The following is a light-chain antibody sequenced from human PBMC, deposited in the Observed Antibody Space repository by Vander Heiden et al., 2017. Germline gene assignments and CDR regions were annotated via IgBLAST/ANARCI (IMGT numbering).Light chain of an antibody. Sequence: DLVMTQSPLSLPVTPGEQASIPCRSSQSLLHSNGYNYLDWYLQKPGQSPQLLIYLGSNRASGVPDRSSGSGSGTDFTLKISRVEAEDVGVYYCMQSLQTPPWTFGQGTKVEIK. V-gene: IGKV2-28*01. CDR1: QSLLHSNGYNY. CDR3: MQSLQTPPWT. J-gene: IGKJ1*01. CDR2: LGS.